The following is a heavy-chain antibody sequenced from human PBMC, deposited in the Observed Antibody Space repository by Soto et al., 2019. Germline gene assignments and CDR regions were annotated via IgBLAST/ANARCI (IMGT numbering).Heavy chain of an antibody. D-gene: IGHD5-18*01. CDR3: ARDDHVDTSMGL. CDR1: GFTFSSYW. J-gene: IGHJ4*02. Sequence: GGSLRLSCAASGFTFSSYWMSWVRQAPGEGLEWVANIKQDGSEKYYVDSVKGRFTISRDNAKNSLYLQMNWLRAEDTAVYYCARDDHVDTSMGLWGQGTLVTVSS. CDR2: IKQDGSEK. V-gene: IGHV3-7*01.